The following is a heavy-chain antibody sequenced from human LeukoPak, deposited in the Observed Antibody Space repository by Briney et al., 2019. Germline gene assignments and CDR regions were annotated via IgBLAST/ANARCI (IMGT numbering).Heavy chain of an antibody. CDR2: MKPNSGNT. V-gene: IGHV1-8*01. CDR3: ATELRWKDH. J-gene: IGHJ4*02. Sequence: GASVKVSCKASGYTFTNHDINWVRQATGQGLEWMGYMKPNSGNTGYARKFQGRVTMTRDTSISTAYMELSSLTSEDTAVYYCATELRWKDHWGQGTLVTVSS. D-gene: IGHD4-23*01. CDR1: GYTFTNHD.